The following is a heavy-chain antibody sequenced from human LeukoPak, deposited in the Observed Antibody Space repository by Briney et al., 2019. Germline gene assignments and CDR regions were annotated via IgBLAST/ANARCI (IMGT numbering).Heavy chain of an antibody. V-gene: IGHV3-7*01. CDR1: GFTFSSYW. J-gene: IGHJ6*03. Sequence: PGGSLRLSCAASGFTFSSYWMSWVRQAPGKGLEWVANIKQDGSEKYYVDSVKGRFTISRDNAKNSLYLQMNSLRAEDTAVYYCARDRRTAAGLGYYTDVWGEGTTVTVSS. D-gene: IGHD6-13*01. CDR3: ARDRRTAAGLGYYTDV. CDR2: IKQDGSEK.